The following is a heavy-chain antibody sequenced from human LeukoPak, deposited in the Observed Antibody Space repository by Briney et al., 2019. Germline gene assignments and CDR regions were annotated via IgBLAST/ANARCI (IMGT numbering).Heavy chain of an antibody. CDR2: ISYDGSNK. J-gene: IGHJ4*02. D-gene: IGHD6-13*01. CDR3: ARGQQLVLIDY. CDR1: GFTFSSYA. Sequence: PGGSLRLSCAASGFTFSSYAMHWVRQAPGKGLEWVAVISYDGSNKYYADSVKGRFTISRDNSKNTLYLQMNSLRAEDTAVYYCARGQQLVLIDYWGQGTLVTVSS. V-gene: IGHV3-30-3*01.